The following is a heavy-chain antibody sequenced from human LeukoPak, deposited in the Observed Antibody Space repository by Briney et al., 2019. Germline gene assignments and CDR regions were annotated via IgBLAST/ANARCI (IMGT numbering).Heavy chain of an antibody. Sequence: GGSLRLSCAASGFTFSNYWMSWVRQAPGKGLEWVANINQDGSEIKLEDSLKGRFTISRDNAKNSLYLQMNSLRAEDTAVYYCARDHLEPSTSGKYRRFDYWGQGTLVTVSS. CDR3: ARDHLEPSTSGKYRRFDY. CDR2: INQDGSEI. D-gene: IGHD3-10*01. CDR1: GFTFSNYW. J-gene: IGHJ4*02. V-gene: IGHV3-7*01.